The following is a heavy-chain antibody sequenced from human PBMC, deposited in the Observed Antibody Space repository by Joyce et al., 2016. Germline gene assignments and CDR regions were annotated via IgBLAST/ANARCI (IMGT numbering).Heavy chain of an antibody. CDR3: AKILTATYSSGWFLDY. Sequence: QVQLVESGGGVVQPGRSLSLSCAASGLTLSNYGVHWVRQAPGKGLEWVAVLSYDGIYKYYADSVKGRFNISRDNSKNTVCLEMNSLRTEDTAVYYCAKILTATYSSGWFLDYWGQGTLVTVSS. D-gene: IGHD6-25*01. CDR2: LSYDGIYK. CDR1: GLTLSNYG. J-gene: IGHJ4*02. V-gene: IGHV3-30*18.